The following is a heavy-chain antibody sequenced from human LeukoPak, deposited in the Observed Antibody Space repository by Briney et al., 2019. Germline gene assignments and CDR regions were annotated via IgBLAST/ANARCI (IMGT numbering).Heavy chain of an antibody. V-gene: IGHV4-34*01. CDR3: ARYIRAPRLNWFDP. Sequence: SETLSLTCAVYGGSFSGYYWSWIRQPPGKGLEWIGEINHSGSTNYNPSLKSRVTISVDTSKNQFSLKLSSVTAADTAVYYCARYIRAPRLNWFDPWGRGTLVTVSS. CDR2: INHSGST. J-gene: IGHJ5*02. CDR1: GGSFSGYY.